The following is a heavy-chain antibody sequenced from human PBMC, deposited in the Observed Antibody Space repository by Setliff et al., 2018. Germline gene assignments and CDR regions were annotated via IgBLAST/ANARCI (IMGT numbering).Heavy chain of an antibody. J-gene: IGHJ5*02. V-gene: IGHV4-61*02. D-gene: IGHD1-20*01. CDR3: ARYNSSAACFDL. CDR1: GDSIASGSVY. Sequence: SETLSLTCTVSGDSIASGSVYWSWIRQPAGKGLEWIGRIFPTGTTNYNPDLKSRVTMSVDTSKKRFSLMLRSVTAADTAIYYCARYNSSAACFDLWGPGTLVTVSS. CDR2: IFPTGTT.